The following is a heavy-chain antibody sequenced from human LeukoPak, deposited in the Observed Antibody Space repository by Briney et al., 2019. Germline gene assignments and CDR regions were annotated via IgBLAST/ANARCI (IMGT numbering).Heavy chain of an antibody. CDR3: ARVKDSSGYYQPPGVDY. D-gene: IGHD3-22*01. V-gene: IGHV1-18*01. Sequence: ASVKVSCKASGYTFTSYGISWVRQAPGQGLEWMGWISAYNGNTDYAQKLQGRVTMTTDTSTSTAYMELRSLRSDDTAVYYCARVKDSSGYYQPPGVDYWGQGTLVTVSS. CDR2: ISAYNGNT. CDR1: GYTFTSYG. J-gene: IGHJ4*02.